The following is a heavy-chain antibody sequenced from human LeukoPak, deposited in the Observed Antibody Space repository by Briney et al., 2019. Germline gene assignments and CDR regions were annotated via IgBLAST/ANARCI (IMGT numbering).Heavy chain of an antibody. J-gene: IGHJ4*02. Sequence: SETLSLTCAVYGGSFSGYYWSWIRQPPGKGLEWIGEINHSGSTNYNPPLKSRVTISVDTSKNQFSLKLSSVTAADTAVYYCASQQLVPGYYFDYWGQGTLVTVSS. V-gene: IGHV4-34*01. D-gene: IGHD6-13*01. CDR1: GGSFSGYY. CDR3: ASQQLVPGYYFDY. CDR2: INHSGST.